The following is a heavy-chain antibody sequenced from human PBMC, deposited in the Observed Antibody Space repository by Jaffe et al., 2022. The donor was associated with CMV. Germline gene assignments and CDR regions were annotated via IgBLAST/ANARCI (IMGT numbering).Heavy chain of an antibody. CDR1: GGTFSSYA. J-gene: IGHJ6*02. Sequence: QVQLVQSGAEVKKPGSSVKVSCKASGGTFSSYAISWVRQAPGQGLEWMGGIIPIFGTANYAQKFQGRVTITADESTSTAYMELSSLRSEDTAVYYCARDRTTIFVASRIGVGMDVWGQGTTVTVSS. CDR2: IIPIFGTA. CDR3: ARDRTTIFVASRIGVGMDV. V-gene: IGHV1-69*01. D-gene: IGHD3-3*01.